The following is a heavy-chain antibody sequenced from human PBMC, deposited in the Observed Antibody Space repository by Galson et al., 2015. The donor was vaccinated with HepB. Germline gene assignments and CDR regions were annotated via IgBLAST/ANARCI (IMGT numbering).Heavy chain of an antibody. CDR1: GFTFSSYG. Sequence: SLRLSCAASGFTFSSYGMHWVRQAQGKGLEWVAGIWYDGSNKYYADSVKGRFTISRDNSKNTLYLQMNSLRAEDTAVYYCARDRRIAAAGSTAPDYWGQGTLVTVSS. CDR3: ARDRRIAAAGSTAPDY. J-gene: IGHJ4*02. CDR2: IWYDGSNK. D-gene: IGHD6-13*01. V-gene: IGHV3-33*01.